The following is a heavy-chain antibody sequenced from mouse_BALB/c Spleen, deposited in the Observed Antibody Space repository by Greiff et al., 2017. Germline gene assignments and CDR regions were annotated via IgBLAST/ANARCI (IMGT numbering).Heavy chain of an antibody. CDR1: GYTFTDYA. CDR3: ARDNSYAMDY. V-gene: IGHV1-67*01. D-gene: IGHD1-3*01. CDR2: ISTYYGNT. Sequence: QVQLQQSGPELVRPGVSVKISCKGSGYTFTDYAMHWVQQSHAKSLEWIGVISTYYGNTNYNQKFKGKATMTVDKSSSTAYMELARLTSEDSAIYYCARDNSYAMDYWGQGTSVTVSS. J-gene: IGHJ4*01.